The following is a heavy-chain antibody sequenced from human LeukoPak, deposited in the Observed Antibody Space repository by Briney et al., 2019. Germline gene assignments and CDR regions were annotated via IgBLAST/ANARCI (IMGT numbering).Heavy chain of an antibody. D-gene: IGHD4-11*01. Sequence: PGGSLRLSCVASGFSFSTYSMTWVRQAPGKGLEWVSTIGSSGGYIYYADSVRGRFTISRDNAKNSLYLEMNSLRPEDTAVYYCGRWVGYSNDYWGQGTLVTVSS. V-gene: IGHV3-21*01. CDR2: IGSSGGYI. CDR3: GRWVGYSNDY. CDR1: GFSFSTYS. J-gene: IGHJ4*02.